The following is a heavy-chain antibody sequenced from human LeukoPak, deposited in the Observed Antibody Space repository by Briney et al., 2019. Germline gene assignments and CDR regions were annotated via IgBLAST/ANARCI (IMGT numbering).Heavy chain of an antibody. Sequence: SETLSLTCTVSGGSISSYYWSWIRQPAGKGLEWIGRIYTSGSTNYNPSLKSRVTMSVDTSKNQFSLKLSSVTAADTAVYYCARDGCYDSSGPPDVPNAFDIWGQGTMVTVSS. D-gene: IGHD3-22*01. CDR3: ARDGCYDSSGPPDVPNAFDI. CDR2: IYTSGST. V-gene: IGHV4-4*07. CDR1: GGSISSYY. J-gene: IGHJ3*02.